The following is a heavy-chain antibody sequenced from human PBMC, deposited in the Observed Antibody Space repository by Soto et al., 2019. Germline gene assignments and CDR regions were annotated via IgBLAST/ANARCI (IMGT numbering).Heavy chain of an antibody. CDR1: GFTLSNFW. Sequence: EVQLVESGGGLVQPGGSVRLACAASGFTLSNFWMSCVRQAPGKGLEWVASIKEDGSEKTYVDSVKGRFTISRDNAQNSPYLQLNRLRFDDAAVYYCAGYRTLGCWGQGTPVSVSS. V-gene: IGHV3-7*03. J-gene: IGHJ4*02. CDR3: AGYRTLGC. CDR2: IKEDGSEK. D-gene: IGHD3-16*02.